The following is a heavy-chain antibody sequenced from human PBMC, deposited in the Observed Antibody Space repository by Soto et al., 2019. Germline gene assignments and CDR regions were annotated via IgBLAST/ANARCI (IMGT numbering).Heavy chain of an antibody. V-gene: IGHV3-23*01. CDR3: ASLAVRLSYSGLDF. D-gene: IGHD6-6*01. J-gene: IGHJ6*02. CDR2: LNPSGTIT. CDR1: QYSFSSYV. Sequence: PGGTLTLTCLASQYSFSSYVKYWVRQAPAQGLEWVSALNPSGTITYYADSVEGRFTISRDNSKNTVYLEMNSLRGEDTAVYFCASLAVRLSYSGLDFWGQGATVTVSS.